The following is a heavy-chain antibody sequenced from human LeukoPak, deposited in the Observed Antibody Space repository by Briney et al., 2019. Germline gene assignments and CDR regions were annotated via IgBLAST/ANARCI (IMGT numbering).Heavy chain of an antibody. CDR1: GGSISSSSYY. CDR2: IYYSGST. V-gene: IGHV4-39*01. CDR3: ARRLSKSSGGSRGAFDI. J-gene: IGHJ3*02. Sequence: SETLSLTCTVSGGSISSSSYYWGWIRQPPGKGLEWIGSIYYSGSTYYNPSLKSRVTISVDTSKNQFSLKLSSVTAADTAVYYCARRLSKSSGGSRGAFDIWGQGTMVTVSS. D-gene: IGHD1-26*01.